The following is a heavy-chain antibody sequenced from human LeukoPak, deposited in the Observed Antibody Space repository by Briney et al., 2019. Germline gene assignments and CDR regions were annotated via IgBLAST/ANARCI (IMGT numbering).Heavy chain of an antibody. J-gene: IGHJ4*02. V-gene: IGHV3-30*04. CDR3: ARAEIAAIDY. D-gene: IGHD6-13*01. CDR1: GFIFSDFH. Sequence: QPGGSLRLSCTVSGFIFSDFHMHWFRQAPGKGLEWVAVMPYNGISEKYADSVKGRFTISRDNAKNSLYLQMNSLRAEDTAVYYCARAEIAAIDYWGQGTLVTVSS. CDR2: MPYNGISE.